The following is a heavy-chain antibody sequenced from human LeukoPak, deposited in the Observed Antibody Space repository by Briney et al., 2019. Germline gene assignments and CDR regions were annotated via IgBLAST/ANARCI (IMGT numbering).Heavy chain of an antibody. CDR3: TTTLLRGVIIPFDS. Sequence: GGSLRLSCAASGFTFSNAWMSWVRQAPGKGLEWVGCIKSKTNGGTTDYAAPVKGRFTISRDASKNTLYLQMNSLKTEDTAVYSCTTTLLRGVIIPFDSWGQGTLVTVSS. J-gene: IGHJ4*02. CDR2: IKSKTNGGTT. V-gene: IGHV3-15*01. CDR1: GFTFSNAW. D-gene: IGHD3-10*01.